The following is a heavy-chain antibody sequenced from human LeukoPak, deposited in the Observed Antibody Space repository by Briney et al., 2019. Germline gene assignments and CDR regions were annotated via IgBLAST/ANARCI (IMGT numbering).Heavy chain of an antibody. Sequence: SASVKVSCKASGYTFTSYGISWVRQAPRQGLEWMGWISAYNGNTNYAQKLQGRVTMTTDTSTSTAYMELRSLRSDDTAVYYCARDASSGLFDYWGQGTLVTVSS. J-gene: IGHJ4*02. CDR2: ISAYNGNT. CDR3: ARDASSGLFDY. V-gene: IGHV1-18*04. D-gene: IGHD6-25*01. CDR1: GYTFTSYG.